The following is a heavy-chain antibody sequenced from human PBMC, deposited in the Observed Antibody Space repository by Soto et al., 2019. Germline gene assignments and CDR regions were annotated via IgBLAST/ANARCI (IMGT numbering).Heavy chain of an antibody. CDR3: ARGERLYSYYYGMDV. J-gene: IGHJ6*02. Sequence: QVQLVQSGAEVKKPGASVKISCKASGYTFDTYAILWVRQAPGQRPEWMGWLNTGNGNTKYSPKFQGKDTMTRDTSESTAYMELSSMKSEDTAVYYCARGERLYSYYYGMDVWGQGSTVTVSS. D-gene: IGHD3-16*01. CDR2: LNTGNGNT. CDR1: GYTFDTYA. V-gene: IGHV1-3*04.